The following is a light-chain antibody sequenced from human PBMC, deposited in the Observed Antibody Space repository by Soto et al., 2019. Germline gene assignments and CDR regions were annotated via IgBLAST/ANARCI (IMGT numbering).Light chain of an antibody. CDR1: QSVNSY. Sequence: DIPMTQSPSSLSASVGDRVTISCRASQSVNSYLSWYQHRPGEAPKLLIYAASNLQSGVPSRFSGSGSGTDFTLTISSLQPEDFATYSCQQNYNAPPTFGPGTKVEIK. J-gene: IGKJ1*01. CDR2: AAS. CDR3: QQNYNAPPT. V-gene: IGKV1-39*01.